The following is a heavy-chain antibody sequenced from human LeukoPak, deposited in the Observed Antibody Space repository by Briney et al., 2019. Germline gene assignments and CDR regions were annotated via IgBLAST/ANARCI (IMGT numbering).Heavy chain of an antibody. J-gene: IGHJ4*02. CDR2: INHSGST. V-gene: IGHV4-34*01. Sequence: SETLSLTCAVYGGSFSGYYWGWIRQPPGKGLEWIGEINHSGSTNYNPSLKSRVTISVDTSKNQFSLKLSSVTAADTAVYYCARFPGYDFWSGYYTYYFDYWGQGTLVTVSS. CDR3: ARFPGYDFWSGYYTYYFDY. CDR1: GGSFSGYY. D-gene: IGHD3-3*01.